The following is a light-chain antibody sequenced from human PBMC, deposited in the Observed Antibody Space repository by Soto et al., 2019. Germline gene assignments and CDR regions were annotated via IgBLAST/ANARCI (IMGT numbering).Light chain of an antibody. Sequence: DIVMTQSPDSLAVSLGERATINCKSSQSVLYSSNNKNYLAWYQQKPGQPPKLLIYWASTRESGVPDPFSGSGSGTDFTLTISSLQAEDVAVYSCQQYYSTSYTFGQGTKLEIK. CDR1: QSVLYSSNNKNY. CDR2: WAS. V-gene: IGKV4-1*01. CDR3: QQYYSTSYT. J-gene: IGKJ2*01.